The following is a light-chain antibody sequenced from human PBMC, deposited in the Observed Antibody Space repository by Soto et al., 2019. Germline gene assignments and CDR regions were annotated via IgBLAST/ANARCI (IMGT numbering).Light chain of an antibody. CDR2: DVS. J-gene: IGLJ2*01. CDR1: SSDVGGYNY. V-gene: IGLV2-14*01. CDR3: SSYTSRRTLVV. Sequence: QSALTQPASVSGSPGQSITISCTGTSSDVGGYNYVSWYQQHPGKAPKLMIYDVSNRPSGVSNRFSGSKSGNTASLTISGRQAEDEADYYCSSYTSRRTLVVFGGGTKVTVI.